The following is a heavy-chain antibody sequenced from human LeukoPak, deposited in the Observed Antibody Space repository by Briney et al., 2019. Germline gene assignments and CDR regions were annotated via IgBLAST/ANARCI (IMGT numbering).Heavy chain of an antibody. Sequence: SETLSLTCAVYGGSFSGYYWSWIRQPPGKGLEWIGEINHSGSTNYNPSLKSRVTISVDTSKNQFSLKLSSVTAADTAMYYCARGRIAVAGQEYGMDVWGQGTTVTVSS. CDR1: GGSFSGYY. CDR2: INHSGST. CDR3: ARGRIAVAGQEYGMDV. V-gene: IGHV4-34*01. J-gene: IGHJ6*02. D-gene: IGHD6-19*01.